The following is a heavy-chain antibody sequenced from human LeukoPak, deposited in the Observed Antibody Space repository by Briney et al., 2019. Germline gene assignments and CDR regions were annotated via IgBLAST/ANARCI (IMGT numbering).Heavy chain of an antibody. Sequence: PGGSLRLSCAASGFTFYVYAMHWVGEAPGKGLEWGSGISGSSGNIGYADSIKSHFTISRDNDKNSLYLQTNSPGAEDTDWYYCAKEQKGPAQWPNDSSDNDAFDIWGQGTMVTVSS. D-gene: IGHD3-22*01. CDR2: ISGSSGNI. CDR3: AKEQKGPAQWPNDSSDNDAFDI. V-gene: IGHV3-9*01. CDR1: GFTFYVYA. J-gene: IGHJ3*02.